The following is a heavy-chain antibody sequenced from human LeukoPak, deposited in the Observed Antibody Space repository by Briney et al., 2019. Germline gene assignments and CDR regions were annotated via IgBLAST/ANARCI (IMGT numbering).Heavy chain of an antibody. CDR3: AALVDYYDSSGYYVDY. CDR2: IVVXXGNK. D-gene: IGHD3-22*01. J-gene: IGHJ4*02. V-gene: IGHV1-58*01. CDR1: GFTXTRXA. Sequence: SVKVSCKASGFTXTRXAXXXXXXXXGQXXXXXGXIVVXXGNKNYAQKFQERVTISRDMSTSTAYMELSSLRSEDTAVYYCAALVDYYDSSGYYVDYWGQGTLVTVSS.